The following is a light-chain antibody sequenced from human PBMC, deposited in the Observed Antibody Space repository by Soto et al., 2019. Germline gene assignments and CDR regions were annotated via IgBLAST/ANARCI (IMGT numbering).Light chain of an antibody. CDR1: QSVTTW. J-gene: IGKJ5*01. CDR2: KAS. V-gene: IGKV1-5*03. Sequence: DIQMTQSPSTLSASVGDRVTITCRASQSVTTWLAWYQQKPGKAPKLLIYKASNLESGLPSRFTGSGSVTEFTLTISSLQSDDFATYYCQQYSTYPITFGQGTRLESK. CDR3: QQYSTYPIT.